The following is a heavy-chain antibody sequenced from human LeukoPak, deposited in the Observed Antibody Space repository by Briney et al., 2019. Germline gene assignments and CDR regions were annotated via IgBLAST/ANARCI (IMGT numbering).Heavy chain of an antibody. V-gene: IGHV4-59*01. D-gene: IGHD4-23*01. Sequence: SETLSLTCAVSGVSISSYYWSWIRQHPGKGLEWIGYLSDVGTNDYNPSLKGRVTISRDKSKNQFSLRLSSVTAADAAVYHCARDKAPGGKRWFGPWGQGALVIVSS. J-gene: IGHJ5*02. CDR3: ARDKAPGGKRWFGP. CDR2: LSDVGTN. CDR1: GVSISSYY.